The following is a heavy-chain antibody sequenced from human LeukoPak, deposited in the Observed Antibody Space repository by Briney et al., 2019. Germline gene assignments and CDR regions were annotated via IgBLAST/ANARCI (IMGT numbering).Heavy chain of an antibody. Sequence: GGSLRLSCAASGFTFGTYWMSWVRQAPGKGLEWVANIKQDESEKYYVDSVKGRFTISRDNAKNSLYLQMNSVRVEDTAVYYCARDGPDSFDYWGLGTLVTVSS. CDR2: IKQDESEK. J-gene: IGHJ4*02. V-gene: IGHV3-7*01. CDR3: ARDGPDSFDY. CDR1: GFTFGTYW.